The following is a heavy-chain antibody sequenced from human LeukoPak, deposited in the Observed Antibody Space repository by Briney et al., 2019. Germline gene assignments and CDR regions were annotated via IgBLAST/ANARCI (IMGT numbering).Heavy chain of an antibody. CDR1: GFTFSSYG. J-gene: IGHJ2*01. V-gene: IGHV3-30*18. CDR3: AKGSRGYDILTGYYPPGWYFDL. CDR2: ISYDGSNK. D-gene: IGHD3-9*01. Sequence: GGSLRLPCAASGFTFSSYGMHWVRQAPGKGLEWVAVISYDGSNKYYADSVKGRFTISRDNSKNTLYLQMNSLRAEDTAVYYCAKGSRGYDILTGYYPPGWYFDLWGRGTLVTVSS.